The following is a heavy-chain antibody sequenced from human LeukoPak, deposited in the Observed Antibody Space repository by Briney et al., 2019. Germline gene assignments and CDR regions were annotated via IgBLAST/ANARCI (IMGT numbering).Heavy chain of an antibody. V-gene: IGHV3-7*01. CDR3: ARDSYRALEY. CDR1: GFTFSSHW. J-gene: IGHJ4*02. D-gene: IGHD1-14*01. Sequence: GGSLRLSCAASGFTFSSHWMSWVRQAPGKGLEWVAHINQGGSEKYYVDSVEGRFTISRDNAKNSLYLQMNSLRVEDTAVYYCARDSYRALEYWGQGTLVTVSS. CDR2: INQGGSEK.